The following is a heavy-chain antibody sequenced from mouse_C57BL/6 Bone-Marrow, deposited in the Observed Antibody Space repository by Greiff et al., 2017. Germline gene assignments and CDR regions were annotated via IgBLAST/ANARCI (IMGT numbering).Heavy chain of an antibody. Sequence: QVQLQQSGAELARPGASVKLSCKASGYTFTSYGIRWVKQRTGQGLEWIGEIYPRSGNTYYNETFKGKATLTADKSSSTAYMELRSLKSEDSAVYFCARSGVDTGNYYAMDYWGQGTSVTVSS. CDR3: ARSGVDTGNYYAMDY. CDR1: GYTFTSYG. J-gene: IGHJ4*01. V-gene: IGHV1-81*01. CDR2: IYPRSGNT. D-gene: IGHD1-1*01.